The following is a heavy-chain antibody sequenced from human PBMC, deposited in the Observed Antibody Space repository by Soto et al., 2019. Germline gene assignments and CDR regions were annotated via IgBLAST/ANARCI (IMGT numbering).Heavy chain of an antibody. CDR1: GFTFSSYS. D-gene: IGHD5-18*01. CDR3: ARDVDTAMATYYYYMDV. J-gene: IGHJ6*03. V-gene: IGHV3-21*01. Sequence: GGSLRLSCAASGFTFSSYSMNWVRQAPGKGLEWVSSISSSSSYIYYADSVKGRFTISRDNAKNSLYLQMNSLRAEDTAVYYCARDVDTAMATYYYYMDVWGKGTTVTVSS. CDR2: ISSSSSYI.